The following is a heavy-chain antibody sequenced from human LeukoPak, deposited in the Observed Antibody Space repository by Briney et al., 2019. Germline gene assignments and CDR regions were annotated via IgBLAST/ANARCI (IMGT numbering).Heavy chain of an antibody. CDR3: ARRYGTAPDVFDF. CDR2: IHPGDSET. Sequence: GESLKISCKGSGYSFSNYWIGWVHHVPGKGLEWLGIIHPGDSETKYSPSFQGQGQVLISVDKSISTAYLQWSNLKTSDSAIYYCARRYGTAPDVFDFWGQGTMVTV. J-gene: IGHJ3*01. CDR1: GYSFSNYW. V-gene: IGHV5-51*07. D-gene: IGHD1-26*01.